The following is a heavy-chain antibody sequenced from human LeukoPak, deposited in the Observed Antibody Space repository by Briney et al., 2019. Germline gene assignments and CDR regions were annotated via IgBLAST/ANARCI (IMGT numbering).Heavy chain of an antibody. Sequence: GASVKVSCKASGGTFSSYAISWVRQAPGQGREWMGRIIPIFGTANYAQKFQGRVTITTDESTSTAYMELSSLRSEDTAVYYCARAPQISVDTAMVYYFDYWGQGTLVTVSS. CDR3: ARAPQISVDTAMVYYFDY. CDR2: IIPIFGTA. CDR1: GGTFSSYA. J-gene: IGHJ4*02. D-gene: IGHD5-18*01. V-gene: IGHV1-69*05.